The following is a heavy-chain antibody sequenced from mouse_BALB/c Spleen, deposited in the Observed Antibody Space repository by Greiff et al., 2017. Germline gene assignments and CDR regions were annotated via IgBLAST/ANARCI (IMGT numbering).Heavy chain of an antibody. V-gene: IGHV7-3*02. CDR2: IRNKANGYTT. CDR3: ARDGGKNYAMDY. J-gene: IGHJ4*01. D-gene: IGHD2-1*01. CDR1: GFTFTDYY. Sequence: EVNVVESGGGLVQPGGSLRLSCATSGFTFTDYYMSWVRQPPGKALEWLGFIRNKANGYTTEYSASVKGRFTISRDNSQSILYLQMNTLRAEDSATYYCARDGGKNYAMDYWGQGTSVTVSS.